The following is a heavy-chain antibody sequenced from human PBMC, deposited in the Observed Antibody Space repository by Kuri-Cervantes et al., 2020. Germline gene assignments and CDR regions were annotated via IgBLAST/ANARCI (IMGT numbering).Heavy chain of an antibody. J-gene: IGHJ6*03. V-gene: IGHV4-39*01. CDR2: IYYSGST. CDR3: ARHESSSSFYMDV. D-gene: IGHD6-6*01. Sequence: GSLRLSCTVSGGSISSRSYYWGWIRQPPGKGLEWIGSIYYSGSTYYNPSLKSRVTISVDTSKNQFSLKLSSVTAADTAVYYCARHESSSSFYMDVWGKGTTVTVSS. CDR1: GGSISSRSYY.